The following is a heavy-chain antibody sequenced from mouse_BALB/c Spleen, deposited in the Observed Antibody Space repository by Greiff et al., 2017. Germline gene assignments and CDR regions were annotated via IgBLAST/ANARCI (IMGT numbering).Heavy chain of an antibody. CDR2: IWWDDDK. Sequence: QVPLQVSGPGILKPSQTVSLSCSSSGFSLSTSGMGVGWIRQPSGMGLVWLVHIWWDDDKYYNPSLKSQLTISKDTSRNQVFLKISSVDAADTAAYCCARGYDGAWFAYWGQGTPVTVSA. D-gene: IGHD2-14*01. V-gene: IGHV8-8*01. CDR1: GFSLSTSGMG. J-gene: IGHJ3*01. CDR3: ARGYDGAWFAY.